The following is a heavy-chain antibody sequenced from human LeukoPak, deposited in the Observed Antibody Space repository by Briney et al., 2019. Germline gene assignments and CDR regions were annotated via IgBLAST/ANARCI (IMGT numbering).Heavy chain of an antibody. Sequence: PGGSLRLSCAASGFTFTNYNMNWVRQAPGKGLEWISYISGGSGTIYYADSVRGRFTVSRDNAKDSLWLQMNNLRVEDTAVYYCAKQVVAGPFDYWGQGTLVTVSS. CDR3: AKQVVAGPFDY. V-gene: IGHV3-48*01. D-gene: IGHD6-19*01. CDR1: GFTFTNYN. CDR2: ISGGSGTI. J-gene: IGHJ4*02.